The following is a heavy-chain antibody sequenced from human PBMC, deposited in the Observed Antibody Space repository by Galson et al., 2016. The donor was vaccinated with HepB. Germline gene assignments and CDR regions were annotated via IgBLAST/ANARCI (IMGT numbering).Heavy chain of an antibody. CDR1: GFTFSRYE. CDR3: ARIYHDYVWGSYRHVAFDI. J-gene: IGHJ4*02. D-gene: IGHD3-16*02. Sequence: SLRLSCAASGFTFSRYEMNWVRQAPGKGLEWVSYISSSGTTIYYADSVKGRFTISRDNAKNSLYLQMNSLRAEDTAVYYCARIYHDYVWGSYRHVAFDIWGQGTPVTVSS. V-gene: IGHV3-48*03. CDR2: ISSSGTTI.